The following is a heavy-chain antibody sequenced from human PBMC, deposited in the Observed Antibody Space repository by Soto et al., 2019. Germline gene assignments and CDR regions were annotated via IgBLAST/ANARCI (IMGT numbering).Heavy chain of an antibody. D-gene: IGHD2-21*02. J-gene: IGHJ3*02. CDR1: GYTFTTYD. Sequence: QVQLVQSGAEVKKPGASVKVSCKASGYTFTTYDVNWVRQATGQGPEWMGWMNPNSGNTGYAQKFQGRVTMTRNTSISTAYMELSSLRSEDTAVYYCARTLPYCGGDCYGRHNDAFDIWGQGTMVTVSS. CDR2: MNPNSGNT. V-gene: IGHV1-8*01. CDR3: ARTLPYCGGDCYGRHNDAFDI.